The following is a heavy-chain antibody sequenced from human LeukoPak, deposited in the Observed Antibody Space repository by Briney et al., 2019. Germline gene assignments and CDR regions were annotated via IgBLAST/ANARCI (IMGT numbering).Heavy chain of an antibody. V-gene: IGHV3-23*01. CDR2: ISGSGGST. Sequence: GGSLRLSCAASGFTFSNYWMSWVRQAPGKGLEWVSAISGSGGSTYYADSVKGRFTISRDNSKNTLYLQMNSLRAEDTAVYYCAKDGDYYDSTGFDYWGQGTLVTVSS. D-gene: IGHD3-22*01. CDR3: AKDGDYYDSTGFDY. J-gene: IGHJ4*02. CDR1: GFTFSNYW.